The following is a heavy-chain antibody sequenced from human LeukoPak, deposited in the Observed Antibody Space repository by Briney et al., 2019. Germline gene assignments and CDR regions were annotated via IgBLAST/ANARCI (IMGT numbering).Heavy chain of an antibody. CDR3: ARGRNYYGSGSYYRFDY. CDR1: GYTFTGYY. J-gene: IGHJ4*02. Sequence: ASVKVSCKASGYTFTGYYMHWVRQAPGQGLEWMGWINPNSGGTNYAQKFQGWVTMTRDTSISTAYMELSRLRSDDTAVYYCARGRNYYGSGSYYRFDYWGQGTLVTVSS. D-gene: IGHD3-10*01. CDR2: INPNSGGT. V-gene: IGHV1-2*04.